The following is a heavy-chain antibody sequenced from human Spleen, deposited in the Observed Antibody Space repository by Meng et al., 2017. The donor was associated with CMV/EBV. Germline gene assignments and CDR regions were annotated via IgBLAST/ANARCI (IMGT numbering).Heavy chain of an antibody. CDR1: GFTFDDYP. V-gene: IGHV3-43*01. CDR3: ARGDYTSCYY. Sequence: GGSLRLSCAASGFTFDDYPMHWVRQAPGQGLERVSLISWNGATTHYANSVKGRFTISRDNSKNSLYLQMNSLRPEDTALYYCARGDYTSCYYWGQGTLVTVSS. CDR2: ISWNGATT. D-gene: IGHD2-2*02. J-gene: IGHJ4*02.